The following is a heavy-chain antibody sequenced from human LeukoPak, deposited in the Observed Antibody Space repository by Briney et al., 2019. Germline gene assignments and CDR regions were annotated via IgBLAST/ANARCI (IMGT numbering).Heavy chain of an antibody. CDR3: ARGGWYPESFQH. D-gene: IGHD6-19*01. V-gene: IGHV4-34*01. J-gene: IGHJ1*01. CDR1: GGSFSGYY. CDR2: INHSGST. Sequence: PSETLSLTCAVYGGSFSGYYWSWIRQPPGKGLEWIGEINHSGSTNYNPSLKSRVTISVDTSKNQISLKLSSVTAADTAVYYCARGGWYPESFQHWGQGALVTVSS.